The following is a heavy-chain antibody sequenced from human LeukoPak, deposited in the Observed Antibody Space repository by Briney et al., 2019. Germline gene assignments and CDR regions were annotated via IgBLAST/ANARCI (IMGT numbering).Heavy chain of an antibody. Sequence: SETLSLTCTVSGGSISSTGYYWDWIRQPPGKGLEWIGNIYYSGINYYNPSLRCRVTISVDTPKNQFSLKVSSVTAADAAVYYCARDDILTGSFDFWGQGTLVTVSS. CDR3: ARDDILTGSFDF. D-gene: IGHD3-9*01. J-gene: IGHJ4*02. CDR2: IYYSGIN. V-gene: IGHV4-39*02. CDR1: GGSISSTGYY.